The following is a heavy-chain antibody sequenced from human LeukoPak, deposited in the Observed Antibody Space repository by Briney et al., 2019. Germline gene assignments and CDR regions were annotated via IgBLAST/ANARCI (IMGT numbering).Heavy chain of an antibody. CDR1: GYTFTGYY. Sequence: ASVKVSCKASGYTFTGYYMHWVRQAPGQGLEWMGWINPNSGGTNYAQKFQGRVTMTRDTSISTAYMELSSLRSDDTAVYYCARDGYSYGYKGGFDYWGQGTLVTVSS. CDR3: ARDGYSYGYKGGFDY. V-gene: IGHV1-2*02. J-gene: IGHJ4*02. D-gene: IGHD5-18*01. CDR2: INPNSGGT.